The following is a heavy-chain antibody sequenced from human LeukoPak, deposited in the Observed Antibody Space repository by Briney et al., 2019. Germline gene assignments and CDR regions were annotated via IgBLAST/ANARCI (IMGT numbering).Heavy chain of an antibody. J-gene: IGHJ3*02. CDR2: ISSSGSTI. Sequence: GGSLRLSCAASGFTFSSYEMNWVRQAPGKGLEWVSYISSSGSTIYYADSVKGRFTISRDNAKNTLYLQMNSLRAEDTAVYYCARDRNGAFDIWGQGTMVTVSS. V-gene: IGHV3-48*03. CDR3: ARDRNGAFDI. D-gene: IGHD1-14*01. CDR1: GFTFSSYE.